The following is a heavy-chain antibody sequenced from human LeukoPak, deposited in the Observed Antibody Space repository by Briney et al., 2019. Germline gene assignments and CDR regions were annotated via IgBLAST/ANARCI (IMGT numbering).Heavy chain of an antibody. Sequence: SETLSFTCTVSGGSISTYYWSWIRQPPGKGLEWIGYIYYSGNTNYNPSLKSRVTISVDTSKNQFSLKLGSVTAADTAVYYCAREVSGASEIDYWGQGTLVTVSS. D-gene: IGHD1-26*01. CDR1: GGSISTYY. CDR2: IYYSGNT. V-gene: IGHV4-59*01. CDR3: AREVSGASEIDY. J-gene: IGHJ4*02.